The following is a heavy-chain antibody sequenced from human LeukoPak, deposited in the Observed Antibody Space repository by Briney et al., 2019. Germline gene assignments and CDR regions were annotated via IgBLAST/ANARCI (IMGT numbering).Heavy chain of an antibody. CDR3: EAVSWALVSY. J-gene: IGHJ4*02. D-gene: IGHD2/OR15-2a*01. CDR1: GGSFSGYY. CDR2: INHSGST. Sequence: PSETLSLTCAVYGGSFSGYYWSWIRQPPGKGLEWIGEINHSGSTNYNPSLKSRVTISVDTSKNQFSLKLSSVTAADTAVYYCEAVSWALVSYWGQGTLVTVSS. V-gene: IGHV4-34*01.